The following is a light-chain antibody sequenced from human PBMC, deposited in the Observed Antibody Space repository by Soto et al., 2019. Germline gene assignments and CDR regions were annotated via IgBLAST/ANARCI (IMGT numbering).Light chain of an antibody. CDR3: HQAHTFPYT. Sequence: DIQLTQSPSSVSASVGDRVTITCRANQHIDRWLAWFQQKPGKAPELLIYGASILESWVSSTFNGSRSGTDFTLTISGLQPEDFATYYCHQAHTFPYTFGPGTKVDMK. J-gene: IGKJ3*01. V-gene: IGKV1-12*01. CDR1: QHIDRW. CDR2: GAS.